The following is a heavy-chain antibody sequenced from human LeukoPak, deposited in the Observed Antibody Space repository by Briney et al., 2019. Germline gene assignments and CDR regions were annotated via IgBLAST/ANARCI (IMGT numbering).Heavy chain of an antibody. CDR3: AVALAGPRTYYFDY. CDR1: GYSFSSYY. Sequence: GESLKISCKGSGYSFSSYYISWVRHMPGKGLEWMGTIDPSDSYTNYSPSFQGHVTISADKSISTAYLQWSSLKASDTAMYYCAVALAGPRTYYFDYWGQGTLVTVSS. V-gene: IGHV5-10-1*01. D-gene: IGHD6-19*01. CDR2: IDPSDSYT. J-gene: IGHJ4*02.